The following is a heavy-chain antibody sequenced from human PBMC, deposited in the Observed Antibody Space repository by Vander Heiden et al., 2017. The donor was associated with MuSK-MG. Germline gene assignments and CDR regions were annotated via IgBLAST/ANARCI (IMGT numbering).Heavy chain of an antibody. J-gene: IGHJ4*02. CDR3: ATLGTLDY. D-gene: IGHD7-27*01. V-gene: IGHV3-21*01. Sequence: EVQLVESGGGLVKPGGSLGLRCAASGFTFSSYRMNWVRQAPGKGLEWVSSISRSSSDRYYADSGKGRFTISRDNAKNSRYLQMNSLRAEDTAGYYCATLGTLDYWGQGNLVTVSS. CDR1: GFTFSSYR. CDR2: ISRSSSDR.